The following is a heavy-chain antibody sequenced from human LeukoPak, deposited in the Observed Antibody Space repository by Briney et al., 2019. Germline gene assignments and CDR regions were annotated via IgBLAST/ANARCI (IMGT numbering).Heavy chain of an antibody. CDR2: INPNSGGT. D-gene: IGHD2-2*01. CDR3: AREDCSSTSCYVGWFDP. V-gene: IGHV1-2*02. Sequence: ASVKVSCKASGYTFTSYGISWVRQAPGQGLEWMGWINPNSGGTNYAQKFQGRVTMTRDTSISTAYMELSRLRSDDTAVYYCAREDCSSTSCYVGWFDPWGQGTLVTVSS. CDR1: GYTFTSYG. J-gene: IGHJ5*02.